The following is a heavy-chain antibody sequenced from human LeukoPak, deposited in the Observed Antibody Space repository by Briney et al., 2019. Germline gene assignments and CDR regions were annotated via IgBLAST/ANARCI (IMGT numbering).Heavy chain of an antibody. CDR1: GGSISSGGYY. D-gene: IGHD3-9*01. Sequence: PSQTLSLTCTVSGGSISSGGYYWRWVRPHPGEGLEWIGYIYYSGGTYYNQSIKSRVIISVGTSENQFSLKLSSVTAADTAVYYCARAEDYYDILTGYSNFYWYFDLWGRGTLVTVSS. CDR2: IYYSGGT. J-gene: IGHJ2*01. CDR3: ARAEDYYDILTGYSNFYWYFDL. V-gene: IGHV4-31*03.